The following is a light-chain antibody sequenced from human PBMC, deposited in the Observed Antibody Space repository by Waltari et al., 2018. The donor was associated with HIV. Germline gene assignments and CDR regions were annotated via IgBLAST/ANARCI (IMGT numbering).Light chain of an antibody. CDR2: EVS. CDR1: SNDVGGYNY. V-gene: IGLV2-8*01. J-gene: IGLJ2*01. Sequence: QSALTQPPSASGSPGQSVTISCTGTSNDVGGYNYVSWYHQPPGKAPKLMIYEVSERPSWVPDRFSGSKSGNTASRTVSGLQAEDEADYYCSSYSGGNNFDVVFGGGTKLTVL. CDR3: SSYSGGNNFDVV.